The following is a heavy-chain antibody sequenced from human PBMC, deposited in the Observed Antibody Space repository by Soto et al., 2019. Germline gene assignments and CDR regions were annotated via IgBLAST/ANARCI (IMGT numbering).Heavy chain of an antibody. CDR1: GFSFSTYN. V-gene: IGHV3-48*02. D-gene: IGHD6-19*01. Sequence: GSLRLSCAASGFSFSTYNMNWVRQAPGQGLEWLSYISSRSAKILYADSVKGRFTISRDDAKNSLYLHMVSLRDEDTAVYFCTRAIAVGSTSLDYWGQGTLVTVSS. CDR3: TRAIAVGSTSLDY. J-gene: IGHJ4*02. CDR2: ISSRSAKI.